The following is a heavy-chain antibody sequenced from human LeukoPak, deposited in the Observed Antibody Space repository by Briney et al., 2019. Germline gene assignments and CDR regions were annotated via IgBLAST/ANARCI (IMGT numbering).Heavy chain of an antibody. CDR3: ARSPLYYYDSSGYWDY. CDR1: GFTFSSYG. D-gene: IGHD3-22*01. J-gene: IGHJ4*02. Sequence: GGSLRLSCAASGFTFSSYGMHWARQAPGKGLEWVAVIWYDGSNKYYADSVKGRFTISRDNSKNTLYLQMNSLRAEDTAVYYCARSPLYYYDSSGYWDYWGQGTLVTVSS. CDR2: IWYDGSNK. V-gene: IGHV3-33*01.